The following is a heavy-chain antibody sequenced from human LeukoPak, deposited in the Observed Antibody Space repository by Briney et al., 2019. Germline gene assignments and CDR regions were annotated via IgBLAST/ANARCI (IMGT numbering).Heavy chain of an antibody. CDR3: TTTKWELPIDYYYYYMDV. D-gene: IGHD1-26*01. Sequence: NTGGSLRLSCAASGFTFSNAWMSWVRQAPGKGLEWVGRIKSKTDGGTTDYAAPVKGRFTISRDDSKNTLYLQMNSLKTEDTAVYYCTTTKWELPIDYYYYYMDVWGKGTTVTISS. CDR1: GFTFSNAW. J-gene: IGHJ6*03. V-gene: IGHV3-15*01. CDR2: IKSKTDGGTT.